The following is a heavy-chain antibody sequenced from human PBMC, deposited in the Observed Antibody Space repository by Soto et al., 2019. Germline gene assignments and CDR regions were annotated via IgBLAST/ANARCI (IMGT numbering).Heavy chain of an antibody. V-gene: IGHV1-18*01. J-gene: IGHJ4*02. D-gene: IGHD3-16*02. CDR1: GYTFTNYH. Sequence: QVQLVQSGAEVKKPGASVKVSCKASGYTFTNYHISWVRQAPGQGLEWMGWISAYNGNTNYAQKLQGRVTMTTDTSTCTAYMEPSILRADDTAVYYCARESPPHREWGKGTLVTVSS. CDR3: ARESPPHRE. CDR2: ISAYNGNT.